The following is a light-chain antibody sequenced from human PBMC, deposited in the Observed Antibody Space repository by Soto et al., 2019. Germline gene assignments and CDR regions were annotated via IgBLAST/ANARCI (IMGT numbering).Light chain of an antibody. Sequence: DIQMTQSPSTLSASVGDRVTITCRASQNINIWLAWYQQKPGKAPKLLIYRASNLDSGVPSRFSGSGSGTEFTLTIISLQPDDSATYYCQQYDDYWTFGQGTKVEVK. J-gene: IGKJ1*01. CDR1: QNINIW. V-gene: IGKV1-5*03. CDR2: RAS. CDR3: QQYDDYWT.